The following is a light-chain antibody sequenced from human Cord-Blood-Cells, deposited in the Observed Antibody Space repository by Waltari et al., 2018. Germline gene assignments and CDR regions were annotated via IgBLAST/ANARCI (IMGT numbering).Light chain of an antibody. CDR3: LLSYSGDWV. V-gene: IGLV7-46*01. J-gene: IGLJ3*02. CDR1: TGAVTSGHY. CDR2: DTS. Sequence: QAVVTQEPSLTVSPGGTVTLTCGPSTGAVTSGHYPYWFQQKPCQAPRTLIYDTSNKPSWTPARFSGSLLGGKAALTLSGAQPEDEAEYYCLLSYSGDWVFGGGTKLTVL.